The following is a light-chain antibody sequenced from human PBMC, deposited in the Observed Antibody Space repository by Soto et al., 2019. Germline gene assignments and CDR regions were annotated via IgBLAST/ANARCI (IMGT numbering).Light chain of an antibody. Sequence: QPVLTQSPSASASLGASVKLTCTLSSGHSNYAIAWHQQQPEKGPRYLMKVNSGGSHIKGDGIPDRFSGSSSGAERYLFISSPQSEYEADYYCQSWGTGSAIVVFGGGTQLTVL. CDR2: VNSGGSH. CDR3: QSWGTGSAIVV. V-gene: IGLV4-69*01. CDR1: SGHSNYA. J-gene: IGLJ7*01.